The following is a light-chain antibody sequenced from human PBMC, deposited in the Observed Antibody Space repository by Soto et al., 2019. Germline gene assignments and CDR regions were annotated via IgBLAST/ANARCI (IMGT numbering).Light chain of an antibody. Sequence: EKVMTQSPATLSVSPGERATLSCRASQSVNRNLAWYQQKPGQAPRLLIYGASTRATGVPARFSGSASGTEVTLTISSLQSEDFAVYYCQQYNDWPLTFGGGTKVEIK. V-gene: IGKV3-15*01. CDR3: QQYNDWPLT. CDR1: QSVNRN. CDR2: GAS. J-gene: IGKJ4*01.